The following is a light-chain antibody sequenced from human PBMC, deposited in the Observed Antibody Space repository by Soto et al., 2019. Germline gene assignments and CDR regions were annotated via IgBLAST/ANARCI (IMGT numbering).Light chain of an antibody. CDR3: QQYYNWPRT. J-gene: IGKJ1*01. Sequence: EIVNTQSPSTLSVSPGERATLSCRASQSVSSNLAWYQQKPGQAPRLLIYGASTRATGIPDRFSGSGSGTEFTLSISSLQSEDFAVYYCQQYYNWPRTFGQGTKVDIK. CDR1: QSVSSN. V-gene: IGKV3-15*01. CDR2: GAS.